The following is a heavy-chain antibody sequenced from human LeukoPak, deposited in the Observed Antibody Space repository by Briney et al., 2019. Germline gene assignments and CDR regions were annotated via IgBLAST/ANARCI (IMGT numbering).Heavy chain of an antibody. V-gene: IGHV3-53*01. D-gene: IGHD1-7*01. CDR2: IYSGGST. CDR1: GFTVSSNY. CDR3: ARAVGSNWNYIYYFDY. J-gene: IGHJ4*02. Sequence: GGSLRLSCAASGFTVSSNYLTWVRQVPGKGLEWVSVIYSGGSTYYADSVKGRFTISRDNSKNTLYLQMNSQRAEDTAVYYCARAVGSNWNYIYYFDYWGQGTLVTVSS.